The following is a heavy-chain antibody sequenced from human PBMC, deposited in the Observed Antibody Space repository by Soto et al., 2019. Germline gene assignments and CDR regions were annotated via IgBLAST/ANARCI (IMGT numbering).Heavy chain of an antibody. CDR2: IPNTENKK. CDR3: ARTAGGRVRGALDI. Sequence: QVHLEESGGGVVQPGTSLRLSRVASGFTFSSYGMHWVRQAPGKGLEWVAVIPNTENKKYYADSVKGRFTISRDNSQNTLFLQMDSLMSEDTAMYYCARTAGGRVRGALDIWGQGTMVTVS. CDR1: GFTFSSYG. J-gene: IGHJ3*02. D-gene: IGHD6-13*01. V-gene: IGHV3-30-3*01.